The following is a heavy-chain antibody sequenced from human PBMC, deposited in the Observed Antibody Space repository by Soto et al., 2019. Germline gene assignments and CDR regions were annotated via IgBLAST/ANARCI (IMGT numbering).Heavy chain of an antibody. V-gene: IGHV3-30*18. Sequence: GGSLRLSCAASGFTFSSYGMHWVRQAPGKGLEWVAVISYDGSNKYYADSVKGRFTISRDNSKNTLYLQMNSLRAEDTAVYYCAKDEESWGEGVSYSDYWGQGTLVTVSS. CDR2: ISYDGSNK. CDR3: AKDEESWGEGVSYSDY. J-gene: IGHJ4*02. D-gene: IGHD2-21*01. CDR1: GFTFSSYG.